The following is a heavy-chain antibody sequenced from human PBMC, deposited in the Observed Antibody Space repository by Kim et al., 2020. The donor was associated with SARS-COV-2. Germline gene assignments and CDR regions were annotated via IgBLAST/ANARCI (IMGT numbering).Heavy chain of an antibody. V-gene: IGHV3-30-3*01. Sequence: GGSLRLSCAASGFTFSSYAMHWVRQAPGKGLEWVAVISYDGSNKYYADSVKGRFTISRDNSKNTLYLQMNSLRAEDTAVYYCARGARRLVSPRGWFDPWGQGTLVTVSS. D-gene: IGHD3-9*01. CDR2: ISYDGSNK. CDR1: GFTFSSYA. J-gene: IGHJ5*02. CDR3: ARGARRLVSPRGWFDP.